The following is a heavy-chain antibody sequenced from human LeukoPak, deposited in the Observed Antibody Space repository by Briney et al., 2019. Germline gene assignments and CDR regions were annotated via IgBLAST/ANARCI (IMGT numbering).Heavy chain of an antibody. CDR3: AREVGIGFFDY. CDR2: ISSSSSYI. CDR1: GFTFSSYS. J-gene: IGHJ4*02. D-gene: IGHD2-15*01. Sequence: GGPLRLSCAASGFTFSSYSMNWVRQAPGKGLEWVSSISSSSSYIYYADSVKGRFTISRDNAKNSLYLQMNSLRAEDTAVYYCAREVGIGFFDYWGQGTPVTVSS. V-gene: IGHV3-21*01.